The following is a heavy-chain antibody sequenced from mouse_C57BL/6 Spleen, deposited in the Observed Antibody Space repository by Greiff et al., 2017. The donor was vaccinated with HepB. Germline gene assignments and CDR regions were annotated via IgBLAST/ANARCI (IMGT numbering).Heavy chain of an antibody. D-gene: IGHD2-3*01. V-gene: IGHV7-3*01. CDR2: IRNKANGYTT. CDR1: GFTFTDYY. J-gene: IGHJ4*01. CDR3: TRQDGYYAMDY. Sequence: EVKLMESGGGLVQPGGSLSLSCAASGFTFTDYYMSWVRQPPGKALEWLGFIRNKANGYTTEYSASVKGRFTISRDNSQSILYLQMNALRAEDSATYYCTRQDGYYAMDYWGQGTSVTVSS.